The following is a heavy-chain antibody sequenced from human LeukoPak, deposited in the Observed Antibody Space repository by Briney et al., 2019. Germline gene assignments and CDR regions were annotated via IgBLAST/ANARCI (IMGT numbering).Heavy chain of an antibody. CDR3: ARDFEAPSNC. D-gene: IGHD3-9*01. CDR1: GFTFSSYE. V-gene: IGHV3-74*01. CDR2: INPDGSRT. J-gene: IGHJ4*02. Sequence: QPGGSLRLSCAASGFTFSSYEMNWVRQAPGEGLVWVSRINPDGSRTDYADSVKGRFTISRDNTKNTVDLQMNSLRAEDTAVYYCARDFEAPSNCWGQGTLVTVSS.